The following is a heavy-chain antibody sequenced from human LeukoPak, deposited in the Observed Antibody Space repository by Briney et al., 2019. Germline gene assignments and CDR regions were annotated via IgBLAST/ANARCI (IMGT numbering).Heavy chain of an antibody. V-gene: IGHV4-59*01. CDR3: ARGVRFLEWLSLSRYYYYYYMDV. Sequence: SETLSLTCTVSGGSISSYYWSWIRQPPGKGLEWIGYIYYSGSTNYNPSLKSRVTISVDTSKNQFSLKLSSVTAADTAVYYCARGVRFLEWLSLSRYYYYYYMDVWGKGTTVTVSS. CDR1: GGSISSYY. CDR2: IYYSGST. J-gene: IGHJ6*03. D-gene: IGHD3-3*01.